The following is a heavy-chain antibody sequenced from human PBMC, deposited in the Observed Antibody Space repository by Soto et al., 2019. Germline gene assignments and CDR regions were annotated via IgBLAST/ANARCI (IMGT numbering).Heavy chain of an antibody. CDR1: GHSLSSGGYY. J-gene: IGHJ4*02. CDR2: IYFTGST. D-gene: IGHD6-19*01. Sequence: PSETLSLTCTVSGHSLSSGGYYWSWICQHPGKGLEWVGYIYFTGSTLYNPSLKSRLAMSLDTSKNQFSLRLTSVTAADTAVYFCARDWGSSGWPNWGQGTLVTVS. V-gene: IGHV4-31*03. CDR3: ARDWGSSGWPN.